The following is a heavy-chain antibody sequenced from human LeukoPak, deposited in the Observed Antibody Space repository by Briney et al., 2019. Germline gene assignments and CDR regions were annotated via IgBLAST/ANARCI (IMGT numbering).Heavy chain of an antibody. Sequence: GESLKISCKGSGYSFSSYWIGWVRQMPGKGLEWIGVIYPGDSDTGYSPSFHGQVTISADKPLSTAHLQWSSLKASDTAMYYCARRVRSANWYFDLWGRGTLVTVSS. CDR2: IYPGDSDT. V-gene: IGHV5-51*01. CDR3: ARRVRSANWYFDL. J-gene: IGHJ2*01. CDR1: GYSFSSYW.